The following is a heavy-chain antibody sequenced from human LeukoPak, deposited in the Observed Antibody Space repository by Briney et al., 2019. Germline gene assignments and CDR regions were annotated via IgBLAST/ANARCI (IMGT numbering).Heavy chain of an antibody. J-gene: IGHJ4*02. Sequence: GGSLRLSCAASEFTFSSYGMHWVRQAPRKGLEWVAVIWYDGSNKYYADSVKGRFTISRDNSKNTLYLQMNSLRAEDTAVYYCAKNEHPYNSGWSFDYWGQGTLVTVSS. V-gene: IGHV3-33*06. CDR1: EFTFSSYG. CDR3: AKNEHPYNSGWSFDY. CDR2: IWYDGSNK. D-gene: IGHD6-19*01.